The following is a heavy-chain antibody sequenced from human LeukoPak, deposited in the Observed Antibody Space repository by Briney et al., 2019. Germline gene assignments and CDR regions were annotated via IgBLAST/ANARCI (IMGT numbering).Heavy chain of an antibody. CDR2: IYTSGST. CDR3: AREPPDYDFWSGYLGGWFDP. Sequence: SETLSLTCTVSGGSISSYYWSWIRQPAGKGLEWIGRIYTSGSTNYNPSLKSRVTMSVDTSKNQFSLKLSSVAAADTAVYYCAREPPDYDFWSGYLGGWFDPWGQGTLVTVSS. CDR1: GGSISSYY. J-gene: IGHJ5*02. D-gene: IGHD3-3*01. V-gene: IGHV4-4*07.